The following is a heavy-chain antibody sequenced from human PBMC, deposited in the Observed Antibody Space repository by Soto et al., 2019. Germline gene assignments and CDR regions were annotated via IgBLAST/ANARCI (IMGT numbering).Heavy chain of an antibody. Sequence: PSETLALPCTVSGGSISTYYWSWLRQPPGKGLEWIGYIYYSGSTSYNPSLKSRVTISVDTSKNQFSLKLRSVTAADTAVYYCASDRSSGWDQGYGMDVWGQGTTVTVS. CDR3: ASDRSSGWDQGYGMDV. V-gene: IGHV4-59*01. CDR1: GGSISTYY. D-gene: IGHD6-19*01. J-gene: IGHJ6*02. CDR2: IYYSGST.